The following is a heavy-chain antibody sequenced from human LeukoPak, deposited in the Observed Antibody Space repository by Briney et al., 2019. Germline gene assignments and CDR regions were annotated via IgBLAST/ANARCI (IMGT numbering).Heavy chain of an antibody. D-gene: IGHD2-2*01. CDR3: ARGPALFCSSTSCYYRGPYYYYGMDV. J-gene: IGHJ6*02. V-gene: IGHV4-34*01. Sequence: SETLSLTCAVYGGSFSGYYWSWIRQPPGKGLEWIGEINHSGGTNYNPSLKSRVTISVDTSKNQFSLKLSSVTAADTAVYYCARGPALFCSSTSCYYRGPYYYYGMDVWGQGTTVTVSS. CDR1: GGSFSGYY. CDR2: INHSGGT.